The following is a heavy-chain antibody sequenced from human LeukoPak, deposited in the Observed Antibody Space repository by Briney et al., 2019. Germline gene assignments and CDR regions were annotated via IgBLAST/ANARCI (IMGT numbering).Heavy chain of an antibody. CDR3: ARGGSSPTQY. J-gene: IGHJ4*02. Sequence: SVKVSCKASGGIFRSYGVSWVRQAPGQGLEWMGGITDMFRTGNYAQKFQGRVTITTDESTRTAYMELSSLTFEDTAVYYCARGGSSPTQYWGQGTLVTVSS. CDR2: ITDMFRTG. V-gene: IGHV1-69*05. D-gene: IGHD6-13*01. CDR1: GGIFRSYG.